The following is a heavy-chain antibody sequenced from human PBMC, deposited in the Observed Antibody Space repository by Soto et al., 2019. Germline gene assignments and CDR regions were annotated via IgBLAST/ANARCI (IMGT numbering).Heavy chain of an antibody. D-gene: IGHD6-13*01. CDR1: GYTFTGYY. CDR2: INPNSGGT. CDR3: ARDGGRSSSLVYNWFDP. Sequence: QVQLVQSGAEVKKPGASVKVSCKASGYTFTGYYMHWVRQAPGQGLEWMGWINPNSGGTNYAQKFQGRVTMTRDTSISTAYIELSRLRSDDTAVYYCARDGGRSSSLVYNWFDPWGQGTLVTVSS. J-gene: IGHJ5*02. V-gene: IGHV1-2*02.